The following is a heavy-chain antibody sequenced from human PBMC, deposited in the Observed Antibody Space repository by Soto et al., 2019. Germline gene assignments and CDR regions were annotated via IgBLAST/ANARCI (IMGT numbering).Heavy chain of an antibody. J-gene: IGHJ4*02. CDR1: GVTFNNFA. D-gene: IGHD2-2*01. V-gene: IGHV3-23*01. CDR2: ISGYDGYT. Sequence: EVQLLESGGGLVQPGGSLRLSCAASGVTFNNFAMTWVRQAPGKGLEWVSGISGYDGYTFYEDSVKGRFTISRDNSENTLYLQMNSLRADDTAIYYCARGFCSSTSCSRGYFDYWGQGTLVTVSS. CDR3: ARGFCSSTSCSRGYFDY.